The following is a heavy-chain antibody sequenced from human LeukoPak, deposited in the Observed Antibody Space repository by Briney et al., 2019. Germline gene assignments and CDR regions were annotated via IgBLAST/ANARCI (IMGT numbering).Heavy chain of an antibody. CDR3: AREDIAAAVNFDY. CDR1: GHTFTGYY. D-gene: IGHD6-13*01. V-gene: IGHV1-2*02. J-gene: IGHJ4*02. CDR2: INPNSGGT. Sequence: GASVKVSCKASGHTFTGYYMHWVRQAPGQGLEWMGWINPNSGGTNYAQKFQGRVTMTRDTSISTAYKELSRLRSDDTAAYYCAREDIAAAVNFDYWGQGTLVTVSS.